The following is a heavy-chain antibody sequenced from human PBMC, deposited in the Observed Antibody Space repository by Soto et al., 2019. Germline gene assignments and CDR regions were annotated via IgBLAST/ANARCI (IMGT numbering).Heavy chain of an antibody. V-gene: IGHV3-30*18. CDR1: GFTFSSYG. CDR3: AKAASITIFGVVIIPLDV. D-gene: IGHD3-3*01. Sequence: GGSLRLSCAASGFTFSSYGMHWVRQAPGKGLEWVAVISYDGSNKYYADSVKGRFTISRDNSKNTLYLQMNSLRAEDTAVYYCAKAASITIFGVVIIPLDVWGQGTTVTVSS. CDR2: ISYDGSNK. J-gene: IGHJ6*02.